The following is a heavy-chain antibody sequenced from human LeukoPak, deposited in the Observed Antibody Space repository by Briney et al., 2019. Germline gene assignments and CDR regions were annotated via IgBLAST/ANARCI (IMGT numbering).Heavy chain of an antibody. Sequence: GGSLRLSCAASGFSFSDFAMSWVRQAPEKGLECVSVISDSGGRTYSAESVKAGFTISRDNSKNTLHMEMNSLTADDTAVYYCAKGHSDFGTGFDLWGQGTLVTVS. D-gene: IGHD4-17*01. V-gene: IGHV3-23*01. J-gene: IGHJ4*02. CDR2: ISDSGGRT. CDR1: GFSFSDFA. CDR3: AKGHSDFGTGFDL.